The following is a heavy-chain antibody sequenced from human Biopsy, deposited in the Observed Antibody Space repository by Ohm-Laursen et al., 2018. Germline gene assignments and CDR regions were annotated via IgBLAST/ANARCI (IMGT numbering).Heavy chain of an antibody. V-gene: IGHV4-4*07. CDR2: LFTSGTT. D-gene: IGHD2-15*01. J-gene: IGHJ1*01. Sequence: TLSLTCTVSGGSINSYYWSWMRQPAGKGLEWIGRLFTSGTTNYSPSLNNRVTMSVDTSKNQFSLRLTSVTAADTAVYYCAKGQDLRGGAEYFQHWGQGALVTVSS. CDR1: GGSINSYY. CDR3: AKGQDLRGGAEYFQH.